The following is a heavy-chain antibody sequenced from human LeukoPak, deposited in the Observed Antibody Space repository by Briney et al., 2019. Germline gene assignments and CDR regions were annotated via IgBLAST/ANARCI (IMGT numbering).Heavy chain of an antibody. CDR3: ARALSYSGSYTNLRY. V-gene: IGHV1-46*01. CDR2: INPSGGST. CDR1: GYTFTSYY. Sequence: ASVKVSCKASGYTFTSYYMHWVRQAPGQGLEWMGIINPSGGSTSYAQKFQGRVTMTRDMSTSTVYMELSSLRSEDTAVYYCARALSYSGSYTNLRYWGQGTLVTVSS. D-gene: IGHD1-26*01. J-gene: IGHJ4*02.